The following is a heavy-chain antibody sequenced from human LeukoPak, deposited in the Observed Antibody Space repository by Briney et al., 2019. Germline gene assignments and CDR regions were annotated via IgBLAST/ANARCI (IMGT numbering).Heavy chain of an antibody. CDR3: ASPGSSGRYYMDV. D-gene: IGHD6-6*01. Sequence: GGSLRLSCAASGFTFSSYSMNWVRQAPGKGLEWVSSISSSSSYIYYADSVKGRFTISRDNAKNSLYLQMNSLRAEDTAVYYCASPGSSGRYYMDVWGKGTTVTVSS. CDR2: ISSSSSYI. V-gene: IGHV3-21*01. CDR1: GFTFSSYS. J-gene: IGHJ6*03.